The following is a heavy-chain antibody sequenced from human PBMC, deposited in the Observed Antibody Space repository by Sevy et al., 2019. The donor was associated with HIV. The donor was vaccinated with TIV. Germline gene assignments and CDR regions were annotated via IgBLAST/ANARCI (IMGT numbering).Heavy chain of an antibody. CDR2: IWYDGSSK. D-gene: IGHD4-17*01. J-gene: IGHJ4*01. V-gene: IGHV3-33*01. CDR1: QFNFDTYA. Sequence: GGSLRLSCVASQFNFDTYAIHWVRQAPGKGLEWVAMIWYDGSSKDYAESVKGRFAISRDNSQNTAFLQMNSLRAEDTGVYYCARGTTVTDALDYWGHGTLVTVSS. CDR3: ARGTTVTDALDY.